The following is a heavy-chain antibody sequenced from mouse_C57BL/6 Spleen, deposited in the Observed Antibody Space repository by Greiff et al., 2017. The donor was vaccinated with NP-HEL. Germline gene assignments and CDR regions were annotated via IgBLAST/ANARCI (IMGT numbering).Heavy chain of an antibody. CDR1: GFSFNTYA. Sequence: EAGGGLVQPKGSLKLSCAASGFSFNTYAMNWVRQAPGKGLEWVARIRSKSNNYATYYADSVKDRFTISRDDSESMLYLQMNNLKTEDTAMYYCVRHEGYDYSWFAYWGQGTLVTVSA. CDR3: VRHEGYDYSWFAY. CDR2: IRSKSNNYAT. V-gene: IGHV10-1*01. D-gene: IGHD2-4*01. J-gene: IGHJ3*01.